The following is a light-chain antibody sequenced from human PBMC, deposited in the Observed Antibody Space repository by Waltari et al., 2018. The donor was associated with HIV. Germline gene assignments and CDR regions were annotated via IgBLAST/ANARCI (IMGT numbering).Light chain of an antibody. V-gene: IGKV1-13*02. Sequence: AIQLTQSPSSLSASVRDRVTITCRASQGIRSALAWYQQKPGKAPNLLIYDASTLESGVPSRFRGNGSGTDFTLTISSLQPEDFATYYCQQFNTYPLTFGGGTKVGIK. J-gene: IGKJ4*01. CDR2: DAS. CDR1: QGIRSA. CDR3: QQFNTYPLT.